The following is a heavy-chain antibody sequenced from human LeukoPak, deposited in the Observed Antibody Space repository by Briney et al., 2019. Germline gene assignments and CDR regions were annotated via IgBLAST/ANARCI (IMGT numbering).Heavy chain of an antibody. CDR1: GGSISNYY. CDR3: ARPGATHYYYYYMDV. Sequence: PSETLSLTCTVSGGSISNYYWSWIRQPPGKELEWIGYIFYSGNTNYNPSLKSRLTISVDTSKNQFSLKLSSVTAADTAVYYCARPGATHYYYYYMDVWGKGTTVTVSS. J-gene: IGHJ6*03. CDR2: IFYSGNT. V-gene: IGHV4-59*08. D-gene: IGHD5-12*01.